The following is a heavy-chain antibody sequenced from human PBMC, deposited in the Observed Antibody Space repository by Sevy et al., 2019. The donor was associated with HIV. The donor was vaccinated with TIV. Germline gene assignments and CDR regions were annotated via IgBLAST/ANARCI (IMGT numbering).Heavy chain of an antibody. CDR2: IYPGDSDT. Sequence: GESLKISCKGSGYSFTSYWIGWVRQMPGKGLEWMGIIYPGDSDTRYSPSFQGQVTISADKSISTAYLQWGSLKASDTAMYYCAGHPRGVVRGVIPGYFDYWGQGTLVTVSS. CDR3: AGHPRGVVRGVIPGYFDY. V-gene: IGHV5-51*01. CDR1: GYSFTSYW. D-gene: IGHD3-10*01. J-gene: IGHJ4*02.